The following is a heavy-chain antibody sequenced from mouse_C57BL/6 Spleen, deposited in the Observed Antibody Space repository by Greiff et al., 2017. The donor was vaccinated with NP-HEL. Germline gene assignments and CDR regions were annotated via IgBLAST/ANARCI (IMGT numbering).Heavy chain of an antibody. J-gene: IGHJ3*01. D-gene: IGHD2-3*01. CDR3: AREGDGYSAWFAY. CDR1: GYAFSSSW. CDR2: IYPGDGDT. Sequence: VKLQQSGPELVKPGASVKISCKASGYAFSSSWMNWVKQRPGKGLEWIGRIYPGDGDTNYNGKFKGKATLTADKSSSTAYMQLSSLTSEDSAVYFCAREGDGYSAWFAYWGQGTLVTVSA. V-gene: IGHV1-82*01.